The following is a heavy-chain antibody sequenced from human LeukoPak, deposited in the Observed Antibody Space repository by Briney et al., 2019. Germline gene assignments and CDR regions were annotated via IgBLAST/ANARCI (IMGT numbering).Heavy chain of an antibody. CDR3: AELGITMIGGV. D-gene: IGHD3-10*02. J-gene: IGHJ6*04. V-gene: IGHV3-48*04. Sequence: GGSLRLSCAASGFTFSSYGMNWVRQAPGKGLEWVSYISSSGSTIYYADSVKGRFTISRDNAKNSLYLQMNSLRAEDTAVYYCAELGITMIGGVWGKGTTVTIPS. CDR1: GFTFSSYG. CDR2: ISSSGSTI.